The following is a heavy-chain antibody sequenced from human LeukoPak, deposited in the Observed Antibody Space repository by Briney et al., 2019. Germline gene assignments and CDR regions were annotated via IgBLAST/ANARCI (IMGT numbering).Heavy chain of an antibody. CDR2: ISGSGGST. D-gene: IGHD6-13*01. J-gene: IGHJ4*02. Sequence: GGSLRLSCAASGFTFSSYGMSWVRQAPGKGLEWVSAISGSGGSTYYADSVKGRFTISRDNSKNTLYLQMNSLRAEDTAVYYCAKDQEGSSSWYETFDYWGQGTLVTVSS. V-gene: IGHV3-23*01. CDR1: GFTFSSYG. CDR3: AKDQEGSSSWYETFDY.